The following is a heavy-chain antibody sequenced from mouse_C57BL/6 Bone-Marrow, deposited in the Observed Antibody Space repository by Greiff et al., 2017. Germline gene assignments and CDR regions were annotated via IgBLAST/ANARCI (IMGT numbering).Heavy chain of an antibody. Sequence: VQLQQPGAELVKPGASVKLSCTASGFNINDYYMHWVKQRTEQGLEWIGRIDPEDGETKYAPKFQGKATLTADTSSNTAYLQLSSLTSEDTAVYYCARHWAWWLDYWGQGTSVTVSS. CDR2: IDPEDGET. J-gene: IGHJ4*01. D-gene: IGHD1-1*02. CDR1: GFNINDYY. V-gene: IGHV14-2*01. CDR3: ARHWAWWLDY.